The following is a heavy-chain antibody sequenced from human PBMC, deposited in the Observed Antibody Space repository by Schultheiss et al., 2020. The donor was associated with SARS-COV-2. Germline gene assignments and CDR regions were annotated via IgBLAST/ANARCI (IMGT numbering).Heavy chain of an antibody. CDR1: GGSISSYY. J-gene: IGHJ4*02. CDR3: ASDLGYCSSTSCYPAAFDY. V-gene: IGHV4-59*12. Sequence: SETLSLTCTVSGGSISSYYWSWIRQPPGKGLEWIGNVFYTGSIFHTGSTYYNPSLKSRVTISVDTSKNQFSLKLSSVTAADTAVYYCASDLGYCSSTSCYPAAFDYWGQGTLVTVSS. CDR2: VFYTGSIFHTGST. D-gene: IGHD2-2*01.